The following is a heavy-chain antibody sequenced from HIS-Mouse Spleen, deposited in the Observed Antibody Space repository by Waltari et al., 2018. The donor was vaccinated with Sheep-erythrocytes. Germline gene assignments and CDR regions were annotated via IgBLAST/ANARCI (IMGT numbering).Heavy chain of an antibody. CDR1: GGSISSGGYY. CDR3: ARETGIAASKRAFDI. CDR2: IYYSGIT. J-gene: IGHJ3*02. V-gene: IGHV4-31*03. Sequence: QVQLQESGPGLVKPSQTLSLTCTVSGGSISSGGYYWSWIRQHPGKGLEWIGYIYYSGITSYNPSLKSRVTISVDTSKNQFSLKLSSVTAADTAVYYCARETGIAASKRAFDIWGQGTMVTVSS. D-gene: IGHD6-13*01.